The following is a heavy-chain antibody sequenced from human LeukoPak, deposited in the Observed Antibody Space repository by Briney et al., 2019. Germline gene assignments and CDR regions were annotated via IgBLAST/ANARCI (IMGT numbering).Heavy chain of an antibody. V-gene: IGHV4-59*01. CDR3: ARNGAYCSGGSCAHDTFDM. CDR2: IDYSGST. CDR1: GGSISSYY. J-gene: IGHJ3*02. Sequence: SETLSLTCTVSGGSISSYYWSWIRQPPGKGLEWIGYIDYSGSTTYNTSLKSRVTISVATSKNQFSLKLSSVTAADTAVYYCARNGAYCSGGSCAHDTFDMWGQGTMVTVSS. D-gene: IGHD2-15*01.